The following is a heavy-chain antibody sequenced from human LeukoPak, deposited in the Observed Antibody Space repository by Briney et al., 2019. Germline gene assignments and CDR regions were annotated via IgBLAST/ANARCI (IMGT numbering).Heavy chain of an antibody. CDR1: GFTFSSYW. Sequence: PGGSLRLSCAASGFTFSSYWMTWVRQAPGKGLEWVANINQDGRDKFSVDPVKGRFTISRDNAKNSLYLQMNSLRAEDTAVYYCARHGLGTWDSWGQGTLVTVSS. CDR2: INQDGRDK. J-gene: IGHJ4*02. V-gene: IGHV3-7*05. CDR3: ARHGLGTWDS. D-gene: IGHD1-7*01.